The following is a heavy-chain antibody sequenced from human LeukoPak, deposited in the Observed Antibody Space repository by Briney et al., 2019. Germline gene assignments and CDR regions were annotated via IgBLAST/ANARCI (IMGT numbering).Heavy chain of an antibody. CDR3: AREVLYDSSEVGY. Sequence: PGGSLRLSCAASGFTFSSYSMNWVRQAPGKGLEWVSSISSSSSYIYYADSVKGRFTISRDNAKNSLYLQMNNLRAEDTAVYYCAREVLYDSSEVGYWGQGTLVTVSS. J-gene: IGHJ4*02. CDR1: GFTFSSYS. V-gene: IGHV3-21*01. CDR2: ISSSSSYI. D-gene: IGHD3-22*01.